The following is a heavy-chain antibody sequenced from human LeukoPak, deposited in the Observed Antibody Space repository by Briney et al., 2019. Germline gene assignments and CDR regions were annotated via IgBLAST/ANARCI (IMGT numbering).Heavy chain of an antibody. CDR2: IYYSGST. J-gene: IGHJ6*02. Sequence: SETLSLTCTVSGVPISSSSYVWGSLRQPPGKGLEWIESIYYSGSTYYNPSLKSRVTISVDTSKNQFSLKLSSVTAADTAVYYCASYQYQLPYLYYYYGMDVWGQGTTVTVSS. CDR3: ASYQYQLPYLYYYYGMDV. D-gene: IGHD2-2*01. V-gene: IGHV4-39*01. CDR1: GVPISSSSYV.